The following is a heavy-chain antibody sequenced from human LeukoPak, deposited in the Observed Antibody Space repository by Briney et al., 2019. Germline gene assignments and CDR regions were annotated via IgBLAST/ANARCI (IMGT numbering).Heavy chain of an antibody. CDR3: ARAVVSSGWYGYYYGMDV. CDR1: GGSFSGYY. V-gene: IGHV4-34*01. J-gene: IGHJ6*02. Sequence: TPSETLSLTGAVYGGSFSGYYWSWIRQPPGKGLEWIGEINHSGSTNYNPSLKSRVTISVDTSKNQFSLKLSSVTAADTAVYYCARAVVSSGWYGYYYGMDVWGQGTTVTVSS. D-gene: IGHD6-19*01. CDR2: INHSGST.